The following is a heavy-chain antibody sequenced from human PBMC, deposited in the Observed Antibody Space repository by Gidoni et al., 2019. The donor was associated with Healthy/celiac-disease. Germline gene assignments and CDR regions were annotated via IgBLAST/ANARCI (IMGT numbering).Heavy chain of an antibody. CDR2: IYYSGST. J-gene: IGHJ5*02. D-gene: IGHD6-13*01. CDR3: ARLRYSSSWFVGGVHQDHNNWFDP. V-gene: IGHV4-39*01. Sequence: QLQLQESGPGLVKPSETLSLTCTVSGGSISSSSYYWGWIRQPPGKGLEWIGSIYYSGSTYYNPSLKSRVTISVDTSKNQFSLKLSSVTAADTAVYYCARLRYSSSWFVGGVHQDHNNWFDPWGQGTLVTVSS. CDR1: GGSISSSSYY.